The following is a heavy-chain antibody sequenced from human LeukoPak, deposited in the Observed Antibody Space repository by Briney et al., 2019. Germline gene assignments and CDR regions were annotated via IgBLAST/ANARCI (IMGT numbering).Heavy chain of an antibody. J-gene: IGHJ4*02. CDR3: AREKSPDYCSGGSCYFDY. Sequence: SQTLSLTCTVSGGSISSYYWSWIRQPPGKGLEWIGYMYYRGSTNHNPSLKSRVTISVDTSKNQFSLKLSSVTAADTAVYYCAREKSPDYCSGGSCYFDYWGQGTLVTVSS. CDR1: GGSISSYY. CDR2: MYYRGST. V-gene: IGHV4-59*01. D-gene: IGHD2-15*01.